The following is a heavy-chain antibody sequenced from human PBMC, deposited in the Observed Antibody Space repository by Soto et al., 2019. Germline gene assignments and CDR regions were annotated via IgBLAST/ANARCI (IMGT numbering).Heavy chain of an antibody. Sequence: SETLSLTCAVYGGSFSGYYWSWIRQPPGKGLEWIGEINHSGSTNYNPSLKSRVTISVDTSKNRFSLKLSSVTAADTAVYYCARGCSSTSCYMGNWFDPWGQGTLVTVSS. J-gene: IGHJ5*02. CDR2: INHSGST. V-gene: IGHV4-34*01. D-gene: IGHD2-2*02. CDR1: GGSFSGYY. CDR3: ARGCSSTSCYMGNWFDP.